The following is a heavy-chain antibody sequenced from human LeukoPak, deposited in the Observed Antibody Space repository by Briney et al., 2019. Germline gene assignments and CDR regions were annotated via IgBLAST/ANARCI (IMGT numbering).Heavy chain of an antibody. D-gene: IGHD5-24*01. J-gene: IGHJ4*02. V-gene: IGHV1-8*03. CDR3: ARVGGYNLFYYFDY. Sequence: ASVKVSCKASGYTFTSYDINWVRQATGQGLEWMGWMNPNSGNTGYAQKCQGRVTITRNTSISTAYMELSSLRSEDTAVYYCARVGGYNLFYYFDYWGQGTLVTVSS. CDR1: GYTFTSYD. CDR2: MNPNSGNT.